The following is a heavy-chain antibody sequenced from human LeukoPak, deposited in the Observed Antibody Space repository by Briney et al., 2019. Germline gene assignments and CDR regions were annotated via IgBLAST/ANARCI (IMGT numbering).Heavy chain of an antibody. CDR3: ARGASGGSAF. Sequence: SETLSLTCAVYGGSFSVYYWSWIRQPPGKGLEWIGEINHSGSTNYNPSLKSRVTISVDTSKNQFSQELSSVTAAGRAVYFCARGASGGSAFWGQGTLGTVSS. CDR2: INHSGST. V-gene: IGHV4-34*01. J-gene: IGHJ4*02. D-gene: IGHD2-15*01. CDR1: GGSFSVYY.